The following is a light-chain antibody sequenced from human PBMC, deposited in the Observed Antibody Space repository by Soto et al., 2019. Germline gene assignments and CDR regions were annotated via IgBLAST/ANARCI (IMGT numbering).Light chain of an antibody. CDR1: QSVSSY. CDR3: QQYNIWPIT. Sequence: DIVLTQSPATLSLSPGERATLSCRASQSVSSYLAWYQQIPGQAPRLLIYGASTRATGIPARFSGSGSGTEFTLTIYSLQSEDFAVYYCQQYNIWPITFGQGTRLEIK. V-gene: IGKV3-15*01. J-gene: IGKJ5*01. CDR2: GAS.